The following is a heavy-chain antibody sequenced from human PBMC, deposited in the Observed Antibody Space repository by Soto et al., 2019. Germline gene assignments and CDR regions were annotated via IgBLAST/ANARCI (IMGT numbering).Heavy chain of an antibody. V-gene: IGHV1-3*01. CDR1: GYTFTNYA. J-gene: IGHJ6*02. Sequence: ASVKVSCKASGYTFTNYAIHWVRQAPGQRLEWMGWINAGNGNTKYSQKLQGRVTMTTDTSTSTAYMELRSLRSDDTAVYYCARDRDYYDSSGYLYYYYGMDVWGQGTTVTVS. D-gene: IGHD3-22*01. CDR3: ARDRDYYDSSGYLYYYYGMDV. CDR2: INAGNGNT.